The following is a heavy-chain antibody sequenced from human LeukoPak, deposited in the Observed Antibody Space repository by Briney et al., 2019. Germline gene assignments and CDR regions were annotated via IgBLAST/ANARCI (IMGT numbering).Heavy chain of an antibody. V-gene: IGHV3-23*01. CDR3: AKVLNIYHYYGMDV. CDR1: GFTFTSYA. D-gene: IGHD2/OR15-2a*01. CDR2: ISGSGGST. J-gene: IGHJ6*02. Sequence: GGSLRLSCAASGFTFTSYAMTWVRQAPGKGLEWVSGISGSGGSTDYADSVRGRFTIPRDNSKNTLFLQMNSLRAEDTAVYYCAKVLNIYHYYGMDVWGQGTTVTVSS.